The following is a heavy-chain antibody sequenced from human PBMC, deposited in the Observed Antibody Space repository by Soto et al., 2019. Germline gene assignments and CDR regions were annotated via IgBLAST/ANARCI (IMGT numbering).Heavy chain of an antibody. CDR3: ARHRAARNFDY. D-gene: IGHD6-6*01. CDR1: GGSISSYY. CDR2: IYYSGST. J-gene: IGHJ4*02. Sequence: SETLSLTCTVSGGSISSYYWSWIRQPPGKGLEWIGYIYYSGSTNYNPSLKSRVTISVDSSKNQFSLKVNSVTAADTAVYYCARHRAARNFDYWGQGTLVTVSS. V-gene: IGHV4-59*08.